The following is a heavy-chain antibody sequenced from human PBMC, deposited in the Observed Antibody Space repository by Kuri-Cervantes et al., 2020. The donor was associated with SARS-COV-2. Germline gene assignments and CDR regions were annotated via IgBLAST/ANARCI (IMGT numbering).Heavy chain of an antibody. CDR3: ATARFDFWSGYSWGGAFDI. V-gene: IGHV3-21*04. CDR1: GFTFNSYN. J-gene: IGHJ3*02. D-gene: IGHD3-3*01. Sequence: GESLKISCVGSGFTFNSYNMNWVRQAPGKGLEWVSSISTRSTYIYYADSVKGRFTISRDNAKNSLYLQMNSLTAADTAVYYCATARFDFWSGYSWGGAFDIWGQGTMVTVSS. CDR2: ISTRSTYI.